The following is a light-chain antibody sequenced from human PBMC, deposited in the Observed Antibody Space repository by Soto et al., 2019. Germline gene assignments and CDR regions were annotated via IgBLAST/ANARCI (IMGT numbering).Light chain of an antibody. CDR1: QSISNH. CDR2: AAS. V-gene: IGKV1-6*01. Sequence: IQMTQSPSSLSASVEDRVIITCRASQSISNHLNWYQQKPGKAPKLLIYAASSLQSGVPSRFSGSGSGTDFTLTISSLQPEDFATYYCLQDYNYPWTFGQGTTGDIK. J-gene: IGKJ1*01. CDR3: LQDYNYPWT.